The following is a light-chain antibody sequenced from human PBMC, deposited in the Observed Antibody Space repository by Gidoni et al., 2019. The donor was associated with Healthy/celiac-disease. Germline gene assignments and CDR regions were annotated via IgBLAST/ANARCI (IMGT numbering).Light chain of an antibody. V-gene: IGKV3-20*01. J-gene: IGKJ5*01. Sequence: EIVLQHSPGTLSLSPVERATLSCRASQSVSSSYLAWYQQKTGQAPRLLIDGASSRATGIPDRFSGSGSGTDFTLTISRLEPEDFAVYYCQQYGSSTPVTFGQGTRLEIK. CDR3: QQYGSSTPVT. CDR2: GAS. CDR1: QSVSSSY.